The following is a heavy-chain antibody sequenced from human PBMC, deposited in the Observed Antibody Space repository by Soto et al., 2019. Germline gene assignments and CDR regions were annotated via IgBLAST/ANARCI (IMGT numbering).Heavy chain of an antibody. V-gene: IGHV3-23*01. J-gene: IGHJ4*02. CDR1: GFIFSSYA. Sequence: AGGSLRLSCAASGFIFSSYAMSWVRQAPGKGLEWVSGISGSGGSTYYADSVKGRFTISRDNSRNTLYLQMNSLRAEDTAVYYCAKGAASYDXWGQGTLVTVSS. CDR3: AKGAASYDX. D-gene: IGHD6-25*01. CDR2: ISGSGGST.